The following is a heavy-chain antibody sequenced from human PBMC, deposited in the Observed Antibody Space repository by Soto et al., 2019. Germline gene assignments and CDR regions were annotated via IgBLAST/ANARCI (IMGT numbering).Heavy chain of an antibody. D-gene: IGHD3-16*02. J-gene: IGHJ5*02. V-gene: IGHV4-30-4*01. CDR3: AGLQSMRLSGLDP. CDR2: IYYSGST. CDR1: GGSISSGDYY. Sequence: SETLSLTCTVSGGSISSGDYYWSWIRQPPGKGLEWIGYIYYSGSTYYNPSLKSRVTISVDTSKNQFSLKLSSVTAADTAVYYCAGLQSMRLSGLDPCGQGTLVTVSS.